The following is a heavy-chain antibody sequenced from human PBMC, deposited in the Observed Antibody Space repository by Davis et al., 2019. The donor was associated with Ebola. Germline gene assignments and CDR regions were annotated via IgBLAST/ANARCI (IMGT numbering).Heavy chain of an antibody. CDR2: ITKGSDAI. Sequence: GESLKISCAASGFVFSDFSMNWVRQAPGKGLEWITYITKGSDAIHYADSVKGRFTVSRDNVKNSLFLQMNSLRDEDSAVCYCARDYIFAFDLWGQGAQVTVSS. CDR1: GFVFSDFS. V-gene: IGHV3-48*02. J-gene: IGHJ5*02. CDR3: ARDYIFAFDL.